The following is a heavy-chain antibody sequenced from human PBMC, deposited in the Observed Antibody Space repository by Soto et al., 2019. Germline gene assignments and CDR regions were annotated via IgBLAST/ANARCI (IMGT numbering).Heavy chain of an antibody. Sequence: QVQLQESGPGLVKPSGTLSLTCTVSGASISSTSSGDWWSWVRQPPGKGLEWIGEIHHSGSTNYTPSPKRPVTMSVDQSKNQFSLRLSSVTAADTAVYYCAKMVGATLVDYWGQGTLVTVSS. CDR1: GASISSTSSGDW. CDR2: IHHSGST. V-gene: IGHV4-4*02. CDR3: AKMVGATLVDY. D-gene: IGHD1-26*01. J-gene: IGHJ4*02.